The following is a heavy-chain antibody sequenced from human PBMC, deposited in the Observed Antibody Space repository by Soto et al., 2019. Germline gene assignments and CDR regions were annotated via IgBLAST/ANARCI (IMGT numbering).Heavy chain of an antibody. D-gene: IGHD6-6*01. CDR3: ARDMGIAARGAYYYYMDV. V-gene: IGHV4-59*01. J-gene: IGHJ6*03. Sequence: SETLSLTCTVSGGSISSYYWSWIRQPPGKGLEWIGYIYYSGSTNYNPSLKSRVTISVDTSKNQFSLKLSSVTAAGTAVYHCARDMGIAARGAYYYYMDVWGKGTTVTVSS. CDR2: IYYSGST. CDR1: GGSISSYY.